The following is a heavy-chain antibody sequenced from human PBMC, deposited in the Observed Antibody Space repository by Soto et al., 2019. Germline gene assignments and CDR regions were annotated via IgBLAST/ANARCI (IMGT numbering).Heavy chain of an antibody. V-gene: IGHV3-7*01. CDR2: IKNDGREK. CDR1: GFTFSRYW. Sequence: GGSLRLSCAASGFTFSRYWMSWVRQAPGKGLEWVANIKNDGREKYYVDSVKGRFTISRDNAKNSLSLQMNSLRAEDTAVYYSAREPEGLDYWGPGTLVTVTS. J-gene: IGHJ4*02. CDR3: AREPEGLDY.